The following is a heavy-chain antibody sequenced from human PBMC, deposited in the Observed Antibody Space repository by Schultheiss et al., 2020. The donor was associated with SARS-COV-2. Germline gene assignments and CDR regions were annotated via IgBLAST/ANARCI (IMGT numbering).Heavy chain of an antibody. Sequence: SVKVSCKASGGTFSSYAISWVRQAPGQGLEWMGGIIPIFGTANYAQKFQGRVTMTTDTSTSTAYMELRSLRSDDTAVYYCANLIYSSSWYWADYWGQGTLVTVSS. D-gene: IGHD6-13*01. V-gene: IGHV1-69*05. CDR1: GGTFSSYA. CDR2: IIPIFGTA. CDR3: ANLIYSSSWYWADY. J-gene: IGHJ4*02.